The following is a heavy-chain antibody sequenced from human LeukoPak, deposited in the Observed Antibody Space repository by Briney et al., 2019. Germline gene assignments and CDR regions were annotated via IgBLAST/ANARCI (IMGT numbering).Heavy chain of an antibody. J-gene: IGHJ4*02. CDR2: IKQDGREK. CDR3: ARATQGYFDY. CDR1: GFNCNSCW. V-gene: IGHV3-7*04. Sequence: GGSLRLSCAASGFNCNSCWMSWVRQAPGKGLEWVAHIKQDGREKHYVDSVKGRFTISRDNAKNSLYLEMNSLRVEDTAVYYCARATQGYFDYWGQGALVTVSS.